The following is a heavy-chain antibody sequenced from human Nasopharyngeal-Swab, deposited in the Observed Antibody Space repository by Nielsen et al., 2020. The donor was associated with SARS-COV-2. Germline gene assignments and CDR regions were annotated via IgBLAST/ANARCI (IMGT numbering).Heavy chain of an antibody. J-gene: IGHJ6*03. CDR3: ARGPRRALPYYYYYYMDV. Sequence: GSLRLSCAVYGGSFSGYYWSWIRQPPGKGLEWIGEINHSGSTNYNPSLKSRVTISVDTSKNQFSLKLSSVTAADTAVYYCARGPRRALPYYYYYYMDVWGKGTTVTVSS. D-gene: IGHD1-14*01. CDR2: INHSGST. V-gene: IGHV4-34*01. CDR1: GGSFSGYY.